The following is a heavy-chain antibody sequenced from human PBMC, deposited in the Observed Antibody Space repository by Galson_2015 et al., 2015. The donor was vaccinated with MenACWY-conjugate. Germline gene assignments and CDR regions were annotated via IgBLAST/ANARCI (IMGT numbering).Heavy chain of an antibody. J-gene: IGHJ4*02. V-gene: IGHV4-39*02. CDR1: GASITSDDFY. D-gene: IGHD2-15*01. Sequence: ETLSLHCPASGASITSDDFYGGWIRRTPGEGLEWIGNVFYNGTTSYNPSGKSRITIHVATSKPHIYLNMHSATSADTAVYYCARESSYCAGGTCGYFWGQGALVTVSS. CDR2: VFYNGTT. CDR3: ARESSYCAGGTCGYF.